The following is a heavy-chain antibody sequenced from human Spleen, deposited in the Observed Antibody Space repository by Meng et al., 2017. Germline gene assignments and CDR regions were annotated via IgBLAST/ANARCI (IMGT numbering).Heavy chain of an antibody. D-gene: IGHD3-22*01. Sequence: GSLRLSCTVSGGSISSGGYYWTWIRQPPGKGLEWIGTIYYSGSTYYSPSLKSRVTISIDTSKSQFSLKLSSVTAADTAVYYCASLVTMIMHHWGQGTLVTVSS. CDR3: ASLVTMIMHH. CDR2: IYYSGST. J-gene: IGHJ1*01. CDR1: GGSISSGGYY. V-gene: IGHV4-39*07.